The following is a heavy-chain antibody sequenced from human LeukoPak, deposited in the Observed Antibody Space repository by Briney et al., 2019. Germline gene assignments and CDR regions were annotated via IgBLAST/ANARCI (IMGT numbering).Heavy chain of an antibody. CDR2: IYHSGST. D-gene: IGHD2-15*01. CDR1: GGSISSSNW. J-gene: IGHJ4*02. V-gene: IGHV4-4*02. CDR3: ARVPDFLGYRSGGSCYPPLDY. Sequence: SETLSLTCAVSGGSISSSNWWSWVRQPPGKGLEWIGEIYHSGSTNYNPSLKSRVTISVDKSKNQFSLKLSSVTAADTAVYYCARVPDFLGYRSGGSCYPPLDYWGQGTLVTVSS.